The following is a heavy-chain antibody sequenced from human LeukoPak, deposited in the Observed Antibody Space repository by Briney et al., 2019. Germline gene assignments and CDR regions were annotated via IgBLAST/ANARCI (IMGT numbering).Heavy chain of an antibody. J-gene: IGHJ4*02. V-gene: IGHV5-51*01. Sequence: PXXGLELMGIIYPGDSDTRYSPSFQGQVTISADKSISTAYLQWSSLKASDTAMYYCARRSGFDYWGQGTLVTVSS. D-gene: IGHD2-15*01. CDR3: ARRSGFDY. CDR2: IYPGDSDT.